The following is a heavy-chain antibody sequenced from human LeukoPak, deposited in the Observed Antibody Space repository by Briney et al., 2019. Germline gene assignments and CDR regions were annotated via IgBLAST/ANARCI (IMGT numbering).Heavy chain of an antibody. CDR3: ARDPYPHAFDI. D-gene: IGHD2-2*02. Sequence: SETLSLTCTVSGGSISSSSYYWGWIRQPPGKGLEWIGGIYYSGSTYYNPSLKSRVTISVDTSKNQFSLKLSSVTAADTAVYYCARDPYPHAFDIWGQGTMVTVSS. CDR2: IYYSGST. J-gene: IGHJ3*02. CDR1: GGSISSSSYY. V-gene: IGHV4-39*07.